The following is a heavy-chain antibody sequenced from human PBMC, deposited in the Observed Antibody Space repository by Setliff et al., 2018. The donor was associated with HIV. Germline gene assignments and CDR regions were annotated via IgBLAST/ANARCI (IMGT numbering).Heavy chain of an antibody. CDR3: ARGRYRSRWYASDHYYIDV. V-gene: IGHV4-4*07. CDR1: GGSVSSYY. J-gene: IGHJ6*03. D-gene: IGHD6-13*01. Sequence: SETLSLTCTVSGGSVSSYYWSWIRQPAGKGLEWIGRIYTSGSTNYNPSLKSRVTMSVDTSKKQFSLRLTSVTAADTAVYYCARGRYRSRWYASDHYYIDVWGKGTTVTVSS. CDR2: IYTSGST.